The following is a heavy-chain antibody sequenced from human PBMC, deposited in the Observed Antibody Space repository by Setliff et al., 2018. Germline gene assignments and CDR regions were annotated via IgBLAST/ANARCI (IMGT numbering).Heavy chain of an antibody. D-gene: IGHD3-22*01. CDR3: ARQPEGGYYDSSGYYGMAPYYFDY. CDR1: GYSISSGYY. Sequence: SETLSLTCAVSGYSISSGYYWGWIRQPPGKGLEWIGSIYHSGSTYYNPSFKSRVTISVDTSKNQFSLKLSSVTAADTAVYYCARQPEGGYYDSSGYYGMAPYYFDYWGQGTLVTVSS. V-gene: IGHV4-38-2*01. CDR2: IYHSGST. J-gene: IGHJ4*02.